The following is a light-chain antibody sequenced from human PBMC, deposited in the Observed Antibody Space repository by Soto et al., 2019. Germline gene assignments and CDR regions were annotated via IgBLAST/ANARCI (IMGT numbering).Light chain of an antibody. Sequence: EIVMTQSPATLSVSPVERATLSCRASQSVSSNLAWYQQKPGQAPRLLIYGASTRATGIPARFSGSGSGTEFTLTISSLQSEDFAVYYCQQRNVWPPVTFGQGTRLEIK. J-gene: IGKJ5*01. V-gene: IGKV3-15*01. CDR1: QSVSSN. CDR3: QQRNVWPPVT. CDR2: GAS.